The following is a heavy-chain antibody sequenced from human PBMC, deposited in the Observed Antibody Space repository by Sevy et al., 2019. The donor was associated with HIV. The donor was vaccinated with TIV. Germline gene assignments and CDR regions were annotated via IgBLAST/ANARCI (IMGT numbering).Heavy chain of an antibody. CDR1: GFTFSSYA. V-gene: IGHV3-23*01. CDR2: ISGSGGCT. D-gene: IGHD1-26*01. CDR3: AISVSGSYYEGYFQH. J-gene: IGHJ1*01. Sequence: GGSLRLSCAASGFTFSSYAMSWVRQAPGKGLEWVSAISGSGGCTYYADSVKGRFTISRDNSKNTLYLQMNSLRAEDTAVYYCAISVSGSYYEGYFQHWGQGTLVTVSS.